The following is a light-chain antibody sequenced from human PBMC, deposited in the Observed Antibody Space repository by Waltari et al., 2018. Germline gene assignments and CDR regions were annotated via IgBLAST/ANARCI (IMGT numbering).Light chain of an antibody. J-gene: IGLJ2*01. V-gene: IGLV2-14*03. CDR1: SLDTGAYDD. Sequence: SALTQPDSVSGSPGQSITISCTGLSLDTGAYDDVPWYQQHPGKAPKVIIYDVSNRPSGVSNRFSGSKSGSSASLTISGLQAEDEADYYCCSYTSSTAAIFGGGTKLTVL. CDR2: DVS. CDR3: CSYTSSTAAI.